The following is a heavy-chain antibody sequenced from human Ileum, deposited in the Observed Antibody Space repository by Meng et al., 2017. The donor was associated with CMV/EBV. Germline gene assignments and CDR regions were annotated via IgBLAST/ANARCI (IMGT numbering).Heavy chain of an antibody. Sequence: ASVKVSCKASGYTFTSYGISWVRQAPGQGLEWMGWISAYNGNTNYAQKLQGRVTMTTDTSTSTAYMELRSLRSDDTAVYYCASTYYDILTGSWDGAFDIWGQGTMVTVSS. D-gene: IGHD3-9*01. CDR3: ASTYYDILTGSWDGAFDI. CDR1: GYTFTSYG. CDR2: ISAYNGNT. J-gene: IGHJ3*02. V-gene: IGHV1-18*01.